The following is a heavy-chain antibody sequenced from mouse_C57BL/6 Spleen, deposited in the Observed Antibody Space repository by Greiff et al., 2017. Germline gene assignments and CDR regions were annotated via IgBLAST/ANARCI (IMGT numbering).Heavy chain of an antibody. V-gene: IGHV5-4*01. J-gene: IGHJ2*01. CDR3: AREGSSYCDY. CDR2: ISDGGSYT. D-gene: IGHD1-1*01. Sequence: EVKLVESGGGLVKPGGSLKLSCAASGFTFSSYAMSWVRQTPEKRLEWVATISDGGSYTYYPDNVKGRFTISRDNAKNNLYLQMSHLKSEDTAMYYCAREGSSYCDYWGQGTTLTVSS. CDR1: GFTFSSYA.